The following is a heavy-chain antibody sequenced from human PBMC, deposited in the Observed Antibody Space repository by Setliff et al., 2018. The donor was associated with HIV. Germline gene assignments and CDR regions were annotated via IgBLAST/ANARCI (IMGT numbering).Heavy chain of an antibody. CDR3: VRWYYCVSGACYRADY. D-gene: IGHD2-21*02. Sequence: LTCSVYGTSFSDHYWSCVRQTPGKGLEWIGEMNQSGTTNYNPSLKSRVTMSIDTSERQFSLKLTSVTAADTAVYYCVRWYYCVSGACYRADYWGQGTMVTVSS. CDR1: GTSFSDHY. J-gene: IGHJ4*02. CDR2: MNQSGTT. V-gene: IGHV4-34*01.